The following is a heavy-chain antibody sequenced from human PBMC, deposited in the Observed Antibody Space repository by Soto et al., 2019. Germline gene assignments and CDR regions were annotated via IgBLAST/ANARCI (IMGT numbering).Heavy chain of an antibody. CDR3: ARVSRGYSYGYEDY. D-gene: IGHD5-18*01. Sequence: QVQLQESGPGLVKPSETLSLTCTVSGGSISSYYWSWIRQPPGKGLEWIGYIYYSGSTNYNPSLKSRVTISVDTSKNQFSLKLSSVTAADTAVYYCARVSRGYSYGYEDYWGQGTLVTVSS. CDR2: IYYSGST. V-gene: IGHV4-59*01. CDR1: GGSISSYY. J-gene: IGHJ4*02.